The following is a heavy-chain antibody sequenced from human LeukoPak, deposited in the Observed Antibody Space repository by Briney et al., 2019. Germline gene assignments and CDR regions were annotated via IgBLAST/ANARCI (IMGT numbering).Heavy chain of an antibody. CDR3: ARVARGYSSSPLSY. CDR2: ISGSGGST. J-gene: IGHJ4*02. CDR1: GFTFSSYA. V-gene: IGHV3-23*01. D-gene: IGHD6-13*01. Sequence: GGSLRLSCAASGFTFSSYAMSWVRQAPGKGLEWVSAISGSGGSTYYADSVKGRFTISRDNSKNTLYLQMNSLRAEDTAVYYCARVARGYSSSPLSYWGQGTLVTVSS.